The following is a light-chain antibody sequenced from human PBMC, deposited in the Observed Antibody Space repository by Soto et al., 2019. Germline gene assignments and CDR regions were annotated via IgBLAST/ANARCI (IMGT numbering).Light chain of an antibody. Sequence: EIVLTQSPGTLSLSPGERATLSCRASQSVSSSYLAWYQQKPDQAPRLLIYGASSRATGIPDRSSGSGSGTDLTLTISRLEPDDFAVYYCQQYGSAPRTVGQGTKVEIK. CDR2: GAS. V-gene: IGKV3-20*01. CDR1: QSVSSSY. CDR3: QQYGSAPRT. J-gene: IGKJ1*01.